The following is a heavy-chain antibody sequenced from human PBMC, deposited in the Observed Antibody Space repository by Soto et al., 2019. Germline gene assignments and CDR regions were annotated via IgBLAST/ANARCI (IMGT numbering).Heavy chain of an antibody. V-gene: IGHV1-18*01. CDR2: ISVYNGET. CDR3: ASDYGGTWFDY. Sequence: QVQLVQSGAEVKKPGASVKVSCKASGYTFTGYGVTWVRQAPGQGLEWMGWISVYNGETNHAQSLQGRVTTTTDTSTNTAYMEMRRLRSDDTAVYYCASDYGGTWFDYWGQGTLVTVSS. CDR1: GYTFTGYG. D-gene: IGHD3-10*01. J-gene: IGHJ4*02.